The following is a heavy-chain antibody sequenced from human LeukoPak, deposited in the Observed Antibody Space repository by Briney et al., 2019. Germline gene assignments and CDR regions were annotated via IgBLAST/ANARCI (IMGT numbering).Heavy chain of an antibody. Sequence: SVKVSCKASGGTFSSYAISWVRQAPGQGLEWMGGIIPIFGTANYAQKFQGRVTITADESTSTAYMELSSLRSEDTAVYCCARALRINWYFDLWGRGTLVTVSS. CDR1: GGTFSSYA. CDR3: ARALRINWYFDL. V-gene: IGHV1-69*13. D-gene: IGHD3-16*01. J-gene: IGHJ2*01. CDR2: IIPIFGTA.